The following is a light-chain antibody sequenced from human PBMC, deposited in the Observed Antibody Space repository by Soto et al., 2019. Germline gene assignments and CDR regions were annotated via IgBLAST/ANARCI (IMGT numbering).Light chain of an antibody. Sequence: EIVLTQSPATLSLSPGERATLSCRASQSVGSYLAWYQQKPGQAPRLLIYDASNRATGIPARFSGSGSGTDFTLTISSLEPEDFAVYFCHQRSSWLTCGGGTKVEIK. CDR3: HQRSSWLT. J-gene: IGKJ4*01. V-gene: IGKV3-11*01. CDR1: QSVGSY. CDR2: DAS.